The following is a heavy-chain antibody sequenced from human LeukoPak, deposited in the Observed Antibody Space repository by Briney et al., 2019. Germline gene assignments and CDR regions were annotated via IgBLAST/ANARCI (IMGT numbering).Heavy chain of an antibody. J-gene: IGHJ6*02. Sequence: PSQTLFLTCAVSGGSISSGGYSWSWIRQPPGKGLEWIGYIYHSGSTYYNPSLKSRVTISVDRSKNQFSLKLSSVTAADTAVYYCARGRYCSSTSCSQRRYYYYGMDVWGQGTTVTVSS. CDR2: IYHSGST. CDR3: ARGRYCSSTSCSQRRYYYYGMDV. V-gene: IGHV4-30-2*01. D-gene: IGHD2-2*01. CDR1: GGSISSGGYS.